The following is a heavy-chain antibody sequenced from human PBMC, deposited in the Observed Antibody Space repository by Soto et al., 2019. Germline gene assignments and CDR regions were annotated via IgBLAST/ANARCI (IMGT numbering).Heavy chain of an antibody. J-gene: IGHJ6*02. V-gene: IGHV4-31*03. Sequence: PSETLSLTCPVSGVSISSDGYYWSWIRQHPGKGLEWVGYISNGGSTYYNPSLKSRVTISKDTSKNQFSLKLSSVTAADTAVFFCARGQFSSSSPYYGMDVWGQGTTVTVSS. D-gene: IGHD6-6*01. CDR1: GVSISSDGYY. CDR2: ISNGGST. CDR3: ARGQFSSSSPYYGMDV.